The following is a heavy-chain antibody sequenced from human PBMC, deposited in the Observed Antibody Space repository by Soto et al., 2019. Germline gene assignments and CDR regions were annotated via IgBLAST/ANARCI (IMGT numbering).Heavy chain of an antibody. V-gene: IGHV3-33*01. CDR3: ARESSSGRRDRIDY. D-gene: IGHD6-19*01. Sequence: GGSLRLSCVASGFTFSNHGMHWVRQAPGRGLEWVTVIWYDGTNRFYADSVKGRFTISRDISENTVYLQMDSLRSEDTAVYYCARESSSGRRDRIDYWGQGTLVTVSS. CDR1: GFTFSNHG. CDR2: IWYDGTNR. J-gene: IGHJ4*02.